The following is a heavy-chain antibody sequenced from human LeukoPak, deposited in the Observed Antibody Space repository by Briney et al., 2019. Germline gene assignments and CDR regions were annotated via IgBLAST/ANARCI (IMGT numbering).Heavy chain of an antibody. CDR1: GFTFSAYA. V-gene: IGHV3-23*01. CDR2: IRGGGTSE. J-gene: IGHJ3*02. CDR3: ARDPNGDYIGAFDM. D-gene: IGHD4-17*01. Sequence: GGSLRLSCTASGFTFSAYAMTWVRQAPGKGPEWVSAIRGGGTSEFYADSVKGRFRISRDNSKDTLFLKMNSLRAEDTAVYYCARDPNGDYIGAFDMWGPGTMVTVSS.